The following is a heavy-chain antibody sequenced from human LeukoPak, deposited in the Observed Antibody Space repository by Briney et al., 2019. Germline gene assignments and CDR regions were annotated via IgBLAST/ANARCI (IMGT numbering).Heavy chain of an antibody. J-gene: IGHJ4*02. CDR3: AREIFWSGYYSNLHFDY. D-gene: IGHD3-3*01. Sequence: PGGSLRLSCVASEFTFSSCNMNWVRQAPGKGLEWVSSISSSSSYIYYADAVKGRFTISRDNAKNSLYLQMNSLRAEDTAVYYCAREIFWSGYYSNLHFDYWGRGTLVTVSS. V-gene: IGHV3-21*01. CDR2: ISSSSSYI. CDR1: EFTFSSCN.